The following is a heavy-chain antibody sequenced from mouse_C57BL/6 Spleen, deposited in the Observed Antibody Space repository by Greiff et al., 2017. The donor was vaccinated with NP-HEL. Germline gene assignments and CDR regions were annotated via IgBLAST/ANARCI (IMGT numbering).Heavy chain of an antibody. CDR3: ASCFCSSYGYAIDY. CDR1: GFNIKDYY. Sequence: VQLQQSGAALVKPGASVKLSCTASGFNIKDYYMHWVKQRTEQGLEWIGRIDPEDGESTNAPKFQGKATFKADTASNTAYLQLSSLTSEDTAFYYCASCFCSSYGYAIDYWGQGTSVTVSS. V-gene: IGHV14-2*01. J-gene: IGHJ4*01. CDR2: IDPEDGES. D-gene: IGHD1-1*01.